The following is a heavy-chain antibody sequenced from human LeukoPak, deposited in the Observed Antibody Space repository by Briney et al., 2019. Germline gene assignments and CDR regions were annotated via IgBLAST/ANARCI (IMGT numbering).Heavy chain of an antibody. CDR3: ARGHYGSGSYYNTAFDY. CDR1: GYTFTSYG. D-gene: IGHD3-10*01. V-gene: IGHV1-18*01. Sequence: ASVKVSCKASGYTFTSYGISWVRQAPGQGLRWMGWISAYNGNTNYAQKLQGRVTTTTVTSTSTAYMELRSLRSDDTAVYYCARGHYGSGSYYNTAFDYWGQGTLVTVSS. J-gene: IGHJ4*02. CDR2: ISAYNGNT.